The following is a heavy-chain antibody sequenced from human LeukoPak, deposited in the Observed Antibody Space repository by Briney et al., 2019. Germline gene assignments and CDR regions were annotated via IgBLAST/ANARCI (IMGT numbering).Heavy chain of an antibody. CDR2: SRNKANSYTT. CDR1: GFTFSDHY. V-gene: IGHV3-72*01. J-gene: IGHJ4*02. Sequence: PGGSLRLSCAASGFTFSDHYMDWVRQAPGKGLEWVGRSRNKANSYTTEYAASVEGRFTISRDDTKDSLYLQMNSLKIEDTAVYYCARVDSSGLYYFDYWGQGTLVTVSS. CDR3: ARVDSSGLYYFDY. D-gene: IGHD6-19*01.